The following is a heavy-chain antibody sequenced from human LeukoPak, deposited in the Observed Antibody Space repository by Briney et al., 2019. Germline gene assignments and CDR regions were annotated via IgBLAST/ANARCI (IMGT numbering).Heavy chain of an antibody. V-gene: IGHV4-59*01. D-gene: IGHD4-17*01. CDR2: IYYSGST. Sequence: PSETLSLTCTVSGGSITSYYWSWIRQPPGKGLDWIGYIYYSGSTNYNPSLKSRVTISVDTSKNQFSLKLSSVTAADTAVYYCARGTPADYGDYVLLDYWGQGTLVTDSS. J-gene: IGHJ4*02. CDR1: GGSITSYY. CDR3: ARGTPADYGDYVLLDY.